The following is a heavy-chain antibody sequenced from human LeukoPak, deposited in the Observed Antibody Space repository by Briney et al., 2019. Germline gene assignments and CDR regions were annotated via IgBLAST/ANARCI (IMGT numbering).Heavy chain of an antibody. Sequence: GGSLRISLKGSGYRFTSYWISWVRQVPGKGVEWMGRIDPSDSYTNFSPSFQGHVTISADKSSTTSYPQWSSLKASDTAMYYCARHIVAAGTGLLGGIDYWGQGTLVTVSS. CDR3: ARHIVAAGTGLLGGIDY. V-gene: IGHV5-10-1*01. CDR1: GYRFTSYW. CDR2: IDPSDSYT. D-gene: IGHD6-13*01. J-gene: IGHJ4*02.